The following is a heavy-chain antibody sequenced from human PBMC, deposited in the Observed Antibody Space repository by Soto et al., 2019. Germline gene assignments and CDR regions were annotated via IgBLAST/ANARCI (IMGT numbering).Heavy chain of an antibody. J-gene: IGHJ4*02. V-gene: IGHV4-59*08. CDR2: IYYSGST. CDR1: GGSISSYY. CDR3: ARHNHDSSGYYYLYYFDY. D-gene: IGHD3-22*01. Sequence: SETLFLTCTVSGGSISSYYWSWIRQPPGKGLEWIGYIYYSGSTNYNPSLKSRVTISVDTSKNQFSLKLSSVTAADTAVYYCARHNHDSSGYYYLYYFDYWGQGTLVTVSS.